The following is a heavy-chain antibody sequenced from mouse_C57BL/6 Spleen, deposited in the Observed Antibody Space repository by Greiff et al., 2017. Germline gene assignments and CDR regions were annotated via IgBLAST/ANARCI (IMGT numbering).Heavy chain of an antibody. CDR2: ISSGGSYT. V-gene: IGHV5-6*01. J-gene: IGHJ3*01. Sequence: EVQLVESGGDLVKPGGSLKLSCAASGFTFSSYGMSWVRQTPDKRLEWVATISSGGSYTYYPDSVKGRFTISRDNAKNTLYLQMSSLKSEDTAMYYCARQGPAWFAYWGQGTLVTVSA. CDR3: ARQGPAWFAY. CDR1: GFTFSSYG.